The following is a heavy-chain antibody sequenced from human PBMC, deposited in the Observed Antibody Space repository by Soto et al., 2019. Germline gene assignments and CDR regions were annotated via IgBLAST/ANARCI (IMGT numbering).Heavy chain of an antibody. CDR3: ARDREGAVAGTLDY. V-gene: IGHV4-59*12. CDR2: IYYGGSA. CDR1: GGSISSYY. Sequence: QVQLQESGPGLVKPSETLSLTCTVSGGSISSYYWSWIRQPPGKGLEWTGYIYYGGSATCNPSLKRRVTISIDASKNQFSLKLSSVTAADTAVYYCARDREGAVAGTLDYWGQGTLVTVSS. D-gene: IGHD6-19*01. J-gene: IGHJ4*02.